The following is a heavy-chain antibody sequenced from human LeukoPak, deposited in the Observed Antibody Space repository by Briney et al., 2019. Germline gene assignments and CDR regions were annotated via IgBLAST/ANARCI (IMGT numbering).Heavy chain of an antibody. CDR1: GFTFSNYR. J-gene: IGHJ6*04. D-gene: IGHD6-13*01. Sequence: PGGSLRLSCAASGFTFSNYRMNWVRQAPGKGLEWVSYISSSGRTIYYADSVKGRFTISRDNAKNSLYLQMNSLRAEDTAVYYCARDSNGIAAAGTGSLDVWGKGTTVTVSS. V-gene: IGHV3-48*04. CDR2: ISSSGRTI. CDR3: ARDSNGIAAAGTGSLDV.